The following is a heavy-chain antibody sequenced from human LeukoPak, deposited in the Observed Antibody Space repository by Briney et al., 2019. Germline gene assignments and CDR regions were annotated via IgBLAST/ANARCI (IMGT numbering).Heavy chain of an antibody. J-gene: IGHJ4*02. CDR2: IYYSGST. Sequence: SETLSLTCTVPGGSISSSSYYWGWIRQPPGKGLEWIGSIYYSGSTYYNPSLKSRVTISVDTSKNQFSLKLSSVTAADTAVYYCARTLLADYGGNSEDYWGQGTLVTVSS. D-gene: IGHD4-23*01. V-gene: IGHV4-39*01. CDR1: GGSISSSSYY. CDR3: ARTLLADYGGNSEDY.